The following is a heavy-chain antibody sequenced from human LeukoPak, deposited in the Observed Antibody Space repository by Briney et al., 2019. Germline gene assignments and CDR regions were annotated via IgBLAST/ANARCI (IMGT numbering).Heavy chain of an antibody. Sequence: GGSLRVSCAASGFTFSSYAMSWVRQAPGKGLEWVSAISGSGGSTYYADSVKGRFTISRDNSKNTLYLQMNSLRAEDTAVYYCAKPPVAAPSNYWGQGTLVTVSS. J-gene: IGHJ4*02. D-gene: IGHD2-15*01. CDR2: ISGSGGST. CDR3: AKPPVAAPSNY. V-gene: IGHV3-23*01. CDR1: GFTFSSYA.